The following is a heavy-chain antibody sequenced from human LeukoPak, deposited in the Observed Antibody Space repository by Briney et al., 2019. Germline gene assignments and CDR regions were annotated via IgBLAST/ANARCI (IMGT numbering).Heavy chain of an antibody. CDR3: ARGGAVYYYYYMDV. Sequence: ASVTVSCTASGYTFTGYYMHWVRQAPGQRLEWMGWINAGNGNTKFSHEFQGRVTITRDTSASTAYMELNSLRSEDMAVYYCARGGAVYYYYYMDVWGKGTTVTISS. CDR1: GYTFTGYY. V-gene: IGHV1-3*03. D-gene: IGHD4-17*01. CDR2: INAGNGNT. J-gene: IGHJ6*03.